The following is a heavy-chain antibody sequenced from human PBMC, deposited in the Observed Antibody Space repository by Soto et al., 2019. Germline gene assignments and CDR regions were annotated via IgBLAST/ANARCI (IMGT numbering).Heavy chain of an antibody. CDR1: GFSLSTYGVG. CDR3: AHRYGVRYGVSNYDSSGHHPESFPY. J-gene: IGHJ1*01. V-gene: IGHV2-5*02. D-gene: IGHD3-22*01. Sequence: QITLKESGPTLVKPTQTLTLTCTFSGFSLSTYGVGVGWIRQPPGKALEWLALIYWDDDKRHSPSLKSRLTITRDTSKNQVSLTMTNTDPVDTATYHCAHRYGVRYGVSNYDSSGHHPESFPYWGQGNLVTVSS. CDR2: IYWDDDK.